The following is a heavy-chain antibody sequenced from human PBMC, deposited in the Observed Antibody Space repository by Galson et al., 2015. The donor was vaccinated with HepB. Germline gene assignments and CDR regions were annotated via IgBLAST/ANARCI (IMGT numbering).Heavy chain of an antibody. CDR3: ARDLGGSSRTYYHIFDY. Sequence: SVKVSCKASGGTFSSYAISWVRQAPGQGLEWMGIINPSGGSTSYAQKFQGRVTLTRETSASTVYMELSSLRSEDTAIYYCARDLGGSSRTYYHIFDYWGQGALVTVSS. CDR1: GGTFSSYA. CDR2: INPSGGST. J-gene: IGHJ4*02. D-gene: IGHD3-22*01. V-gene: IGHV1-46*01.